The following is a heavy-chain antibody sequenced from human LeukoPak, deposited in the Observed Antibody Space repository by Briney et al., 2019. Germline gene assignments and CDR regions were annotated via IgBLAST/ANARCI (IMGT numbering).Heavy chain of an antibody. CDR3: ARDIGNSGFNLDY. Sequence: SGGSLRLSCVVSGFTSSTHGFHWVRQAPGKGLEWVSVIWHDGGRKEYADSVRGRFTISRDNSNLYLQMNSLRAEDTAIYYCARDIGNSGFNLDYWGQGTPVTVSS. CDR1: GFTSSTHG. J-gene: IGHJ4*02. V-gene: IGHV3-33*01. CDR2: IWHDGGRK. D-gene: IGHD5-12*01.